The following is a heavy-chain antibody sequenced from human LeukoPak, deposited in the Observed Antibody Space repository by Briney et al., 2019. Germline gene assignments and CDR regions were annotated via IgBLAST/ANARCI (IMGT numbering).Heavy chain of an antibody. V-gene: IGHV4-59*11. CDR1: GGSIGSHY. J-gene: IGHJ4*02. D-gene: IGHD3-16*01. Sequence: NPSETLSLTCTVSGGSIGSHYWTWIRQTPGKGLEWIGYVYDIGSTKYNPSLKSRVTISVDTSKSQFSLRLSSVTAADTAVYYCARGGVLKSVDYWGQGTLVAVSS. CDR3: ARGGVLKSVDY. CDR2: VYDIGST.